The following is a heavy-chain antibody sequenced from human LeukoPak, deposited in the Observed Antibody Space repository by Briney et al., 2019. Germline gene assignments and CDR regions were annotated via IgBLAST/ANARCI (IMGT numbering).Heavy chain of an antibody. D-gene: IGHD3-22*01. V-gene: IGHV1-8*03. CDR3: ASRDSGYYHFSY. J-gene: IGHJ4*02. Sequence: EASVKVSCKASGYTFNNYDINWVRQAAGQGLEWMGWMNPNSGNTGYAQKFQGRVTITMDTSRSTAYMELSSLRSEDTAVYYCASRDSGYYHFSYWGQGTLVTVSS. CDR2: MNPNSGNT. CDR1: GYTFNNYD.